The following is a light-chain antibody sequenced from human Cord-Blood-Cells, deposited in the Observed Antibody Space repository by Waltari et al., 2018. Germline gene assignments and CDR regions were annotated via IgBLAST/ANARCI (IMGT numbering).Light chain of an antibody. V-gene: IGLV3-27*01. CDR3: DSAADNNWV. CDR1: VLAKKY. Sequence: SYELTQPSSVSVSPGQTARTTCSGDVLAKKYARWFQQQPGQAPVLVIYKDSERPSGIPERFSGSSSGTTVTLTISGAQVEDEADYYCDSAADNNWVFGGGTKLTVL. CDR2: KDS. J-gene: IGLJ3*02.